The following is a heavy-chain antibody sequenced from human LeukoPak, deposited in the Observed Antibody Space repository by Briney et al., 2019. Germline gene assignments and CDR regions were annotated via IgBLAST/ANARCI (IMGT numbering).Heavy chain of an antibody. CDR2: SSSSGSTI. Sequence: GGSLRLSCAASGFTLSDYYMSWIRQAPGRGLEWVSYSSSSGSTIYYADSVKGRFAISRDNAKNSLSMQMNSLSAEDTAVYYCARRRDFIDYWGQGTLVTVSS. J-gene: IGHJ4*02. CDR3: ARRRDFIDY. V-gene: IGHV3-11*01. CDR1: GFTLSDYY. D-gene: IGHD3/OR15-3a*01.